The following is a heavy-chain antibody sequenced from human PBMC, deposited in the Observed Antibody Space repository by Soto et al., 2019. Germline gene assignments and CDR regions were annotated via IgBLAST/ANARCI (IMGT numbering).Heavy chain of an antibody. V-gene: IGHV4-30-2*01. CDR3: ARAHYGPSGYYFDS. D-gene: IGHD3-22*01. J-gene: IGHJ4*02. CDR1: GDSISSGGCS. CDR2: IYHTGIT. Sequence: PSETLSLTCTVSGDSISSGGCSWSWILQPPQKGLEWIVYIYHTGITSYSPSLKSRVTISLDKSKNQFSLILNSVTAADTAIYYCARAHYGPSGYYFDSWGQGTLVTVSS.